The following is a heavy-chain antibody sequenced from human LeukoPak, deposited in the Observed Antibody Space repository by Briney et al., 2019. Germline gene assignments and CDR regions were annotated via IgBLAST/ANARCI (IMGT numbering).Heavy chain of an antibody. CDR2: ISWNSGSI. D-gene: IGHD3-10*01. CDR3: AKVGNPYYYGSGSYQDY. V-gene: IGHV3-9*01. J-gene: IGHJ4*02. Sequence: PGRSLRLSCAASGFTFDDYAMHWVRQALGKGLEWVSGISWNSGSIGYADSVKGRFTISRDNAKNSLYLQMNSLRAEDTALYYCAKVGNPYYYGSGSYQDYWGQGTLVTVSS. CDR1: GFTFDDYA.